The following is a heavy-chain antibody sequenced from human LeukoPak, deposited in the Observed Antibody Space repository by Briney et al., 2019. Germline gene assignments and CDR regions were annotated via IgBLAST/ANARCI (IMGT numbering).Heavy chain of an antibody. D-gene: IGHD6-19*01. V-gene: IGHV4-61*02. J-gene: IGHJ4*02. CDR2: IYTSGST. Sequence: TLSLTCTVSGGSISSGSYYWSWLRQPAGTGLEWIGRIYTSGSTNYNPSLKSRVTISVDTSKNQFSLKLSSVTAADTAVYYCAGHGSGWYSFDYWGQGTLVTVSS. CDR3: AGHGSGWYSFDY. CDR1: GGSISSGSYY.